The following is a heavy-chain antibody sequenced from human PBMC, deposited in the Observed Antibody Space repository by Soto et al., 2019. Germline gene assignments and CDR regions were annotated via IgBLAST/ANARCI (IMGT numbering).Heavy chain of an antibody. D-gene: IGHD3-10*01. CDR3: DRTFGGGYFCGMDV. CDR2: LNAGNGNT. CDR1: GYTFTSHC. V-gene: IGHV1-3*01. J-gene: IGHJ6*02. Sequence: ASVKSSCNHAGYTFTSHCMHYLRQAPGQRLEWMRWLNAGNGNTKYPQKFQSRVTITRDTSARTAYMELSSLRSEDTDVYYSDRTFGGGYFCGMDVWAQGTRVTVS.